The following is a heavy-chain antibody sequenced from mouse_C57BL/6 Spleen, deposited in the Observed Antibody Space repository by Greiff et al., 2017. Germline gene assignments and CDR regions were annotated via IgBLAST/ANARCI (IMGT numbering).Heavy chain of an antibody. D-gene: IGHD2-3*01. V-gene: IGHV1-12*01. CDR3: ARPIYDGYPYAMDY. Sequence: LQQSGAELVRPGASVKMSCKASGYTFTSYNMHWVKQTPRQGLEWIGAIYPGNGDTSYNQKFKGKATLTVDKSSSTAYMQLSSLTSEDSAVYFCARPIYDGYPYAMDYWGQGTSVTVSS. J-gene: IGHJ4*01. CDR2: IYPGNGDT. CDR1: GYTFTSYN.